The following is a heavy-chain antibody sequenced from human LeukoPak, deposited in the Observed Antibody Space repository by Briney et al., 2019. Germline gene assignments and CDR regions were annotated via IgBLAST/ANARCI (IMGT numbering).Heavy chain of an antibody. D-gene: IGHD3-3*01. CDR1: GFTFSSYS. V-gene: IGHV3-21*06. J-gene: IGHJ4*02. CDR3: AVDYDYLSGLFSGSRMTPKR. CDR2: IHSSSNYI. Sequence: GGSLRLSCAASGFTFSSYSMKWVRQAPGKGREGVSYIHSSSNYIKNVDSVKGRFTISRDNAKNSLYLQMNSLRAEETAVYYCAVDYDYLSGLFSGSRMTPKRGGQGTLVTVSS.